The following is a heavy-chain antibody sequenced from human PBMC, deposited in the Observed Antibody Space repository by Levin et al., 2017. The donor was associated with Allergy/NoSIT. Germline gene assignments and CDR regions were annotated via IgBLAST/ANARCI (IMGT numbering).Heavy chain of an antibody. D-gene: IGHD4-17*01. V-gene: IGHV4-34*01. Sequence: PSETLSLTCAVYGGSFSGYYWSWIRQPPGKGLEWIGEINLGGSTNYNPSLKSRVTISVDTSKNQFSLKLSSVTAADTAVYYCARGAIFTVTMGAERRPVHNWFDPWGQGTLVTVSS. CDR3: ARGAIFTVTMGAERRPVHNWFDP. CDR1: GGSFSGYY. J-gene: IGHJ5*02. CDR2: INLGGST.